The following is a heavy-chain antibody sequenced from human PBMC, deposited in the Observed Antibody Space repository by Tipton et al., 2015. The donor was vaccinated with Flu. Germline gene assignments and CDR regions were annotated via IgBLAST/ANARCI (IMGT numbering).Heavy chain of an antibody. CDR2: IRAVGDNT. D-gene: IGHD2/OR15-2a*01. J-gene: IGHJ3*01. V-gene: IGHV3-23*01. Sequence: SLRLSCTASGFTFSNYALSWVRQAPGKGLEWVSTIRAVGDNTYYVDSVKGRFTISRDSSKSTLYLQMTSLRAEDTAVYYCAKVSMASRSHDAFDFWGQGTIVSVSS. CDR3: AKVSMASRSHDAFDF. CDR1: GFTFSNYA.